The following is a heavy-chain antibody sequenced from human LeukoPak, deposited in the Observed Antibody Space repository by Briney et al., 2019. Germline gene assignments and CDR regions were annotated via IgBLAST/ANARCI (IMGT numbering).Heavy chain of an antibody. V-gene: IGHV7-4-1*02. CDR2: INTNTGNP. D-gene: IGHD3-9*01. Sequence: ASVKVSCKASGYTFTSYVMNWVRQAPGQGLEWMGWINTNTGNPTYAQGFTGRFVFSLDTSVSTAYLQISSLKAEDTAVYYCARGAYYDILTGPQDWGQGTLVTVSS. CDR1: GYTFTSYV. J-gene: IGHJ4*02. CDR3: ARGAYYDILTGPQD.